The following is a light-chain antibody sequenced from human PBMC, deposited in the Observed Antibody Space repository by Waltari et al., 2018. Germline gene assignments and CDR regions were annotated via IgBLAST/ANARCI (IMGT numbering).Light chain of an antibody. CDR3: SSYTSSSTLI. CDR1: SSDVGGYNY. J-gene: IGLJ2*01. V-gene: IGLV2-14*01. CDR2: DVS. Sequence: QSALTQPASVSGSPGQSITISCTGTSSDVGGYNYVSWYQQHPGKAPKPMIYDVSKRPSGVSNRFSGSKSGNTASLTISGLQAEDEADYYCSSYTSSSTLIFGGGTMLTVL.